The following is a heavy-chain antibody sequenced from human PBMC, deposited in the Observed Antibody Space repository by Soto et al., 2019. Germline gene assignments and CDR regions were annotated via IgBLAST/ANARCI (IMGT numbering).Heavy chain of an antibody. Sequence: SETLSLTCTVSGGSISSGGYYWSWIRQHPGKGLEWIGYIYYSGSTYYNPSLKSRVTMTTDTSTSTAYMELRSLRSDDTAVYYCARDPGWAKRGWFDPWGQGTLVTVSS. V-gene: IGHV4-31*03. CDR1: GGSISSGGYY. CDR2: IYYSGST. J-gene: IGHJ5*02. CDR3: ARDPGWAKRGWFDP.